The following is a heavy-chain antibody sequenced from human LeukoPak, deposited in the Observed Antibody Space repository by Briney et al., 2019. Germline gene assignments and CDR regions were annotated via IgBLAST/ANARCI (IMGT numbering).Heavy chain of an antibody. CDR2: INPGDSDT. CDR1: GYTFTSFW. J-gene: IGHJ5*02. CDR3: ARRGAYGDYVEDNWFDP. V-gene: IGHV5-51*01. Sequence: GESLKISCKASGYTFTSFWIGWVRQMPGKGLEWMAIINPGDSDTRYSPSFQGQVTISADKSISTAYLQWSSLKASDTAMYYCARRGAYGDYVEDNWFDPWGQGTLVTVSS. D-gene: IGHD4-17*01.